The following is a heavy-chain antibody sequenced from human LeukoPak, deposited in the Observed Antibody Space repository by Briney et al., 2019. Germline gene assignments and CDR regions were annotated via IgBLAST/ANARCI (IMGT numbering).Heavy chain of an antibody. Sequence: ASVKVSCKASGYTFTGYYMHWVRQAPGQGLEWMGWINPNSGGTNYAQKFQGRVTMTRDTSISTAYMELSRLRSDDTAVYYCARTRTRGVIIPFGYWGQGTLVTVSS. CDR2: INPNSGGT. D-gene: IGHD3-10*01. CDR3: ARTRTRGVIIPFGY. CDR1: GYTFTGYY. J-gene: IGHJ4*02. V-gene: IGHV1-2*02.